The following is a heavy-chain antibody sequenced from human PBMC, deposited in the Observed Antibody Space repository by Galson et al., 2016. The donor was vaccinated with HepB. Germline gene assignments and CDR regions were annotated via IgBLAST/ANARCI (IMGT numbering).Heavy chain of an antibody. CDR1: GYTFTDYY. Sequence: SVKVSCKASGYTFTDYYMHWVRQAPGQGPEWMGWINCKSGGTKFAPNFQGRVTMTKDTSINTAYMELGRLRLDDSAVYFCTRGIIVGYNFDYWGQGPLVAVAS. CDR2: INCKSGGT. J-gene: IGHJ4*02. CDR3: TRGIIVGYNFDY. D-gene: IGHD2-15*01. V-gene: IGHV1-2*02.